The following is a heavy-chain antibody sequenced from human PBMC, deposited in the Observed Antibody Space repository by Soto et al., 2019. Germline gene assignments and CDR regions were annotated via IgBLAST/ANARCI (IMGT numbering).Heavy chain of an antibody. J-gene: IGHJ6*02. CDR3: ARDRGLSSSAGHFYYGMDV. V-gene: IGHV4-59*01. CDR1: GGSISSYY. Sequence: SETLSLTCTVSGGSISSYYWSWIRQPPGKGLEWIGYIYYSGSTNYNPSLKSRVTISVDTSKNQFSLKLSSVTAADTAVYYCARDRGLSSSAGHFYYGMDVWGQGTTVTVSS. CDR2: IYYSGST. D-gene: IGHD6-6*01.